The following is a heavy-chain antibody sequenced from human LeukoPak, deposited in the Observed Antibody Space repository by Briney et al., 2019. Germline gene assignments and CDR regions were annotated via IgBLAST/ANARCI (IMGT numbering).Heavy chain of an antibody. CDR2: MNPNSGNT. Sequence: GASVKVSCKASGYTFTNYDINWVRQATGQGLEWVGRMNPNSGNTGYAQKFQGRVTITRNTSISTAYMELSSLRFEDTAVYYCARGHSGWLYDVFDLWGQGTMVTVSS. J-gene: IGHJ3*01. CDR3: ARGHSGWLYDVFDL. V-gene: IGHV1-8*03. CDR1: GYTFTNYD. D-gene: IGHD6-19*01.